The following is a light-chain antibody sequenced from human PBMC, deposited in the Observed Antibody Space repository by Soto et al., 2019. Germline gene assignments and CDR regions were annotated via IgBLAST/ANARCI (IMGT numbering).Light chain of an antibody. CDR1: SSDIGGYNY. Sequence: QSVLTQPASVSGSPGQSITISCTGTSSDIGGYNYVSWYQQHPGKVPKLMIYDVTNRPSGVSNRFSGSKSGNTASLTISGLQAEDDADYYCSSYTSSGTPWVFGGGTKLTVL. CDR3: SSYTSSGTPWV. CDR2: DVT. V-gene: IGLV2-14*01. J-gene: IGLJ3*02.